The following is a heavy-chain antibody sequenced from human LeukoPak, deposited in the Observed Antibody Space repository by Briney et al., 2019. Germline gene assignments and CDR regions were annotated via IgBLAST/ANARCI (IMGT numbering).Heavy chain of an antibody. D-gene: IGHD3-10*01. CDR3: ARAYGSGRESDY. CDR1: GYTFTSYY. Sequence: ASVKVSCKASGYTFTSYYMHWVRQAPGQGLEWMGIIKPSGGRTTYAQKFQGRVTMTRGTSTSTVHMELNSLRSEDTAVYYCARAYGSGRESDYWGQGTLVTVSS. J-gene: IGHJ4*02. CDR2: IKPSGGRT. V-gene: IGHV1-46*01.